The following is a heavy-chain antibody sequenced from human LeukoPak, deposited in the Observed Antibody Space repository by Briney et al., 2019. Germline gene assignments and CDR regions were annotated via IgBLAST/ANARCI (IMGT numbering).Heavy chain of an antibody. J-gene: IGHJ6*02. CDR1: GFTFSSSW. D-gene: IGHD2-21*02. CDR3: ARSIGYCFSEVCYYYNGMDV. V-gene: IGHV3-7*01. CDR2: IKQDGSEK. Sequence: GGSLRLSCAASGFTFSSSWMTWVRQAPGKGLEWVANIKQDGSEKFYVDSVEGRFTISRDNTKNSLYLQMNSLSAEDTAVYYCARSIGYCFSEVCYYYNGMDVWGQGTPVTVSS.